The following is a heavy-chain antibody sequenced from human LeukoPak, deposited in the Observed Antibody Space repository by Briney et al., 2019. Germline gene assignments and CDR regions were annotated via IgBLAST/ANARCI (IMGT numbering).Heavy chain of an antibody. J-gene: IGHJ3*02. V-gene: IGHV4-61*01. CDR1: GVSVSSGSYY. D-gene: IGHD1-26*01. CDR3: ALGATTYAFDI. Sequence: SETLSLTCTVSGVSVSSGSYYWSWIRQPPGKGREWIGYIYYSGSTNYNPSLKSRVTISVDASKNQFSLKLSSVTAADTAVYYCALGATTYAFDIWGQGTMVTVSS. CDR2: IYYSGST.